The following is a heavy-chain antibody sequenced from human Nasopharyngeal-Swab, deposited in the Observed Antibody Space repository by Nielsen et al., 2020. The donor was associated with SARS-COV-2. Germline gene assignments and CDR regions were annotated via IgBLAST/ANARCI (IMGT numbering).Heavy chain of an antibody. CDR3: ARSCGTVGCPFDP. J-gene: IGHJ5*02. V-gene: IGHV1-2*06. CDR1: GYTFTDYY. CDR2: ISLASGGT. D-gene: IGHD2-15*01. Sequence: ASVKVSCKSSGYTFTDYYIHWVRQAPGQGFEWMGRISLASGGTNYAQTFQGRVTVTRDTPTSTAYMELTSLRSDDTATYYCARSCGTVGCPFDPWGQGTLVTVSS.